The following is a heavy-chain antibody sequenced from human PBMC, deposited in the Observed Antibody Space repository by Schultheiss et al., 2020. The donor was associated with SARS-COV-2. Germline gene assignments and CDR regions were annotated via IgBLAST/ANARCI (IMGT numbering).Heavy chain of an antibody. Sequence: GESLKISCAASGFTFSNAWMSWVRQAPGKGLEWVGRIKSKTDGGTTDYAAPVKGRFTISRDDSKNTLYLQMNSLRAEDTAVYYCAKSRHSFDWLLFDYWGQGTLVTVSS. CDR2: IKSKTDGGTT. V-gene: IGHV3-15*01. CDR1: GFTFSNAW. CDR3: AKSRHSFDWLLFDY. J-gene: IGHJ4*02. D-gene: IGHD3-9*01.